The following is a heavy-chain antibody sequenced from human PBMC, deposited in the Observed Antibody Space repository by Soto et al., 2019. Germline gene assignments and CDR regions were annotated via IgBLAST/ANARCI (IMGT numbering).Heavy chain of an antibody. CDR2: ISPMFGAA. V-gene: IGHV1-69*19. J-gene: IGHJ4*02. Sequence: QVQLVQSGAEMKKPGSSVKVSCQSSGGTFNTYAMNWVRQASGQGPEWMGDISPMFGAANYAPKFQGRVTTTADESTGTSYMQLSSLTSEDTAIYFCAREVQVHTPAFVYWGQGTLVTVSS. CDR3: AREVQVHTPAFVY. D-gene: IGHD3-10*01. CDR1: GGTFNTYA.